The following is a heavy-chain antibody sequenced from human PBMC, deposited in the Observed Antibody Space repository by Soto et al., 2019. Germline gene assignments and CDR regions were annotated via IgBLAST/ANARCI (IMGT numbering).Heavy chain of an antibody. V-gene: IGHV1-69*12. J-gene: IGHJ4*02. D-gene: IGHD5-18*01. CDR2: IIPMFGTA. Sequence: QVQLVQSGAEVKKPESSVKVSCKAPGGTFSTYAISWVRQAPGQGLEWMGGIIPMFGTANYAQRFQDRVMITEDESTNTVYMELSSLRSEDTAVYFCASGIQLWLRRINNGYSGWGQGTLVTVSS. CDR3: ASGIQLWLRRINNGYSG. CDR1: GGTFSTYA.